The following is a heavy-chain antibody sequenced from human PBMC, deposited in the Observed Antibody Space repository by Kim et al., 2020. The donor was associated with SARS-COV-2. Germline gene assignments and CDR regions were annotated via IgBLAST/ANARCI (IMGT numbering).Heavy chain of an antibody. D-gene: IGHD6-13*01. V-gene: IGHV3-23*01. J-gene: IGHJ4*02. CDR2: ISGGGTAT. CDR1: GFTFSSYA. Sequence: GGSLRLSCAASGFTFSSYAMSWVRQAPGKGLEWVSVISGGGTATYFADFVKGRFTSSRYNSKNTQYLQMNSLRVEDTAIYYCAKHPSWRIAAAPDVCYFESWGRGTLVIVSS. CDR3: AKHPSWRIAAAPDVCYFES.